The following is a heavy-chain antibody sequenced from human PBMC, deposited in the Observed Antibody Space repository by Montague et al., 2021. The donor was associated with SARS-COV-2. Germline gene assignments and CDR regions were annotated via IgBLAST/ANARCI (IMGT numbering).Heavy chain of an antibody. CDR2: ISYDRSKK. CDR1: GFTFSTYP. CDR3: AKEQYSSSWSDFDY. J-gene: IGHJ4*02. Sequence: SLRLSFAASGFTFSTYPMHWVRQAPGKGLEWLVVISYDRSKKDYADSVKGRFTISRDNSENMLYLQMNSLRAEDTAVYYCAKEQYSSSWSDFDYWGQGTVVAVSS. V-gene: IGHV3-30*04. D-gene: IGHD6-13*01.